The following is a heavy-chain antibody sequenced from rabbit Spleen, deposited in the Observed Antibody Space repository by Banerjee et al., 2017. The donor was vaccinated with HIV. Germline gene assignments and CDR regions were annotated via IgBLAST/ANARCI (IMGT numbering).Heavy chain of an antibody. V-gene: IGHV1S40*01. D-gene: IGHD2-1*01. Sequence: QSLEESGGDLVKPGASLTLTCTASGFTISSSYWICWVRQAPGKGLEWIGCIYGGSSGSTYYASWAKGRFTISKTSSTTVTLQMTSLTAADTATNFCARDGDVGKDGAYMDYLNLWGPGTLVTVS. J-gene: IGHJ3*01. CDR3: ARDGDVGKDGAYMDYLNL. CDR2: IYGGSSGST. CDR1: GFTISSSYW.